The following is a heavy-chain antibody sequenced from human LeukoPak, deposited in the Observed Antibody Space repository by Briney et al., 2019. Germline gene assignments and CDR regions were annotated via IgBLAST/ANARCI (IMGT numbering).Heavy chain of an antibody. CDR1: GGSISSYY. CDR3: ARHDPAVTFLDY. V-gene: IGHV4-59*08. D-gene: IGHD4-23*01. CDR2: IYYSGST. Sequence: PSETLSLTCTVAGGSISSYYWSWIRQPPGKGLEWIGYIYYSGSTNYNPSLKSRVTISVDTSKNQFSLKLSSVTAADTAVYYCARHDPAVTFLDYWGQGTLVTASS. J-gene: IGHJ4*02.